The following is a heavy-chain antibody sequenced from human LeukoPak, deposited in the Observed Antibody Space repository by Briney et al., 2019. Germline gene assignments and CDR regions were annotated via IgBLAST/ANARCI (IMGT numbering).Heavy chain of an antibody. V-gene: IGHV3-11*01. J-gene: IGHJ6*02. CDR2: ISSSGSTI. CDR3: ARGSRMGATYYYYGMDV. D-gene: IGHD1-26*01. CDR1: GFTFSDYY. Sequence: GGSLRLSCAASGFTFSDYYMSWIRQAPGKGLEWVSYISSSGSTIYYADSVKGRFTISRDNAKNSLYLQMNSLRAEDTAVYYCARGSRMGATYYYYGMDVWGQGTTVTVSS.